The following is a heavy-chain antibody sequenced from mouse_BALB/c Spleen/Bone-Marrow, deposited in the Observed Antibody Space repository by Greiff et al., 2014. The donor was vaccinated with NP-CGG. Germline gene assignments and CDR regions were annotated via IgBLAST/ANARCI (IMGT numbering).Heavy chain of an antibody. CDR3: ARHESYGNYLYFDV. V-gene: IGHV1-62-2*01. CDR1: GYTFTEYI. J-gene: IGHJ1*01. Sequence: QVQLKHPGAGLVKPGASVKLSCKASGYTFTEYIIHWVKQRSGQGLEWIGWFYPGSGSIKYNEKFKDKATLTADKSSSTVYMELSRLTSEDSAVYFCARHESYGNYLYFDVWGAGTTVTVSS. D-gene: IGHD2-10*02. CDR2: FYPGSGSI.